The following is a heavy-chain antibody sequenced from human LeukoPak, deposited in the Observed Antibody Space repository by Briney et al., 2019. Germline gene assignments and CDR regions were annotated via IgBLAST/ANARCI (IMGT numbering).Heavy chain of an antibody. CDR1: GGSFSVYY. Sequence: SETLSLTCAVYGGSFSVYYWSWIRQPPGKGLEWIGEINHSGSTNYNPSLKSRVTISVDTSKNQFSLKLSSVAAADTAVYYCARGDVVVVPAARGLSTSVWFDPWGQGTLVTVSS. CDR3: ARGDVVVVPAARGLSTSVWFDP. J-gene: IGHJ5*02. CDR2: INHSGST. V-gene: IGHV4-34*01. D-gene: IGHD2-2*01.